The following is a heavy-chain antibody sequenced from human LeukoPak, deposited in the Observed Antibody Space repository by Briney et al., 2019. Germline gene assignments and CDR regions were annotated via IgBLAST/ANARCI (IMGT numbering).Heavy chain of an antibody. V-gene: IGHV3-74*01. CDR2: INSDGSSR. Sequence: GGSLRLSCAASGFTFSSYWMHWVRQVPGKGLVWVSRINSDGSSRSYVDSVMGRFTISRDNAKNTLYLQLDSLRAEDTAVYYCARGLAVAGSSWFDPWGQGTLVSVSS. CDR1: GFTFSSYW. CDR3: ARGLAVAGSSWFDP. D-gene: IGHD6-19*01. J-gene: IGHJ5*02.